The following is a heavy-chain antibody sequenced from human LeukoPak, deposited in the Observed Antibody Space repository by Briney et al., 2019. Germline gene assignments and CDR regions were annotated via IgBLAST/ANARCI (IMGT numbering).Heavy chain of an antibody. V-gene: IGHV3-74*01. CDR2: INSDGSSR. Sequence: GGSLRLSCAASGFTFSSYWMHWVRQVPGKGLVWVSRINSDGSSRSYVDSVMGRFTISRDNAKNTLYLQLDSLRAEDTAVYYCARGLAVAGSSWFDPWGQGTLVSVSS. CDR1: GFTFSSYW. CDR3: ARGLAVAGSSWFDP. D-gene: IGHD6-19*01. J-gene: IGHJ5*02.